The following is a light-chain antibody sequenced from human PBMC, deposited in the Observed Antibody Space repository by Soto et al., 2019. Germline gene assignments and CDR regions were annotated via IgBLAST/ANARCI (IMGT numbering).Light chain of an antibody. J-gene: IGKJ5*01. CDR3: QQYGSSRGIT. Sequence: EIVLTQSPATLSLSPGEGASLSCRASQSVSSNYLAWYQQKPGQAPRLLIYGASSRATGIPDRFSGSGSGTGFTLTISRLEPEDFAVYYCQQYGSSRGITFGQGTRLEIK. V-gene: IGKV3-20*01. CDR1: QSVSSNY. CDR2: GAS.